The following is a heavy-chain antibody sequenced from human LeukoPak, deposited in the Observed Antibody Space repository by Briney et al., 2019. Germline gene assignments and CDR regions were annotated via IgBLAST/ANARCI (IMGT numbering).Heavy chain of an antibody. D-gene: IGHD3-16*02. CDR3: ARGARDYDYVWGSYRYTASPAYFDY. CDR2: IYYSGST. CDR1: GGSISSYY. J-gene: IGHJ4*02. Sequence: PSETLSLTCTVSGGSISSYYWSWIRQPPGKGLEWIGYIYYSGSTNYNPSLKSRVTISVDTSKNQFSQKLSSVTAADTAVYYCARGARDYDYVWGSYRYTASPAYFDYWGQGTLVTVPS. V-gene: IGHV4-59*01.